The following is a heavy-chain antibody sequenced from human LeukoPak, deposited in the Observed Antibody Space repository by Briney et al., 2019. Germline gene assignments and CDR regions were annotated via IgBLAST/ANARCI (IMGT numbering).Heavy chain of an antibody. CDR1: GFTVSSHY. CDR3: ASWPGAWYGEDY. J-gene: IGHJ4*02. CDR2: IFGGGGT. V-gene: IGHV3-53*01. Sequence: GGSLRLSCAASGFTVSSHYMAWVRQPPGKGLEWVSIIFGGGGTYYAGSVRGRFTISRDNSQNMLFLQMNSLRTEDTAVYYCASWPGAWYGEDYWGQGTRVTVSS. D-gene: IGHD3-10*01.